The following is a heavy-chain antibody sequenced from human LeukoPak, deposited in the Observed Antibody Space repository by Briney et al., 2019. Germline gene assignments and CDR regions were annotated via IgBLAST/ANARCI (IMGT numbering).Heavy chain of an antibody. CDR3: AKDIALDDILTGYYDY. V-gene: IGHV3-21*04. CDR1: GFTFSRYS. Sequence: GGSLRLSCAASGFTFSRYSMNWVRQAPGKGLEWVSSISSSSSYIYYADSVKGRFTISRDNAKNSLYLQMNSLRAEDTALYYCAKDIALDDILTGYYDYWGQGTLVTVSS. CDR2: ISSSSSYI. J-gene: IGHJ4*02. D-gene: IGHD3-9*01.